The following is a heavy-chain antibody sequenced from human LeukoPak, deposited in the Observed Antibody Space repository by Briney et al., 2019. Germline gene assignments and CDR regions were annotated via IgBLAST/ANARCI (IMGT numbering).Heavy chain of an antibody. D-gene: IGHD5-24*01. CDR2: IYYSGST. J-gene: IGHJ4*02. CDR3: ARIRRDGDLDY. CDR1: GGSISSYY. V-gene: IGHV4-59*01. Sequence: SETLSLTCTVSGGSISSYYWSWIRQPPGTGLGWIGYIYYSGSTNYNPSLKIRITLSVDTSKNQFSLKLSSVTAADTSVYYCARIRRDGDLDYWGQGTLVTVSS.